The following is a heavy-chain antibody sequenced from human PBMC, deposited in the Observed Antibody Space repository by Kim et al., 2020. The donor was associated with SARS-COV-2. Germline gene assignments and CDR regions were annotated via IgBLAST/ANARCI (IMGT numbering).Heavy chain of an antibody. Sequence: SETLSLTCAVSGGSFTAYYWSWIRQAPGKGLEWIGEIHPSGGSHYYNPPLMSRVTISVDKSENQDSLRMSTLTAADTAVYYYWGGSGLVWGDDGYWDQGT. CDR3: WGGSGLVWGDDGY. V-gene: IGHV4-34*01. D-gene: IGHD3-16*01. CDR1: GGSFTAYY. CDR2: IHPSGGSH. J-gene: IGHJ4*02.